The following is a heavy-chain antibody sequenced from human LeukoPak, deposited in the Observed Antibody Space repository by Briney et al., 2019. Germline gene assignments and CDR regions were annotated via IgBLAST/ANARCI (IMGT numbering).Heavy chain of an antibody. D-gene: IGHD4-23*01. Sequence: ASVKVSCKGSGYNFTVYYMHWVRQATGQGLEWMGWMSPNSGNTGYAQKFQGRISMTRSTSIGTAYMELSSLTSEDTAVYYCARDYGDNSGWFDPWGQGTLVTVSS. J-gene: IGHJ5*02. CDR1: GYNFTVYY. CDR2: MSPNSGNT. CDR3: ARDYGDNSGWFDP. V-gene: IGHV1-8*02.